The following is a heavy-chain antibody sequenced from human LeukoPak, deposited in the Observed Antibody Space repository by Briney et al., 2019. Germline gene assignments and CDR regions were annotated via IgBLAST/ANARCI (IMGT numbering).Heavy chain of an antibody. D-gene: IGHD1-26*01. J-gene: IGHJ4*02. V-gene: IGHV3-48*03. CDR2: ISSSGSVV. CDR3: ARAGATTYYFDY. Sequence: GGSLRLSCAASGFTFSSYNMNWVRQAPGKGLEWVSYISSSGSVVYYADSVKGRFSISRDNAKNSLNLQMNSLRAEDTAVYYCARAGATTYYFDYWGQGTLVTVSS. CDR1: GFTFSSYN.